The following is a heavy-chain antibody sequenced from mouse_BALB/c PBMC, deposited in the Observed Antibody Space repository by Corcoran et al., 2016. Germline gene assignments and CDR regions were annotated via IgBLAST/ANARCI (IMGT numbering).Heavy chain of an antibody. J-gene: IGHJ2*01. D-gene: IGHD1-2*01. CDR1: GYRFTSSV. CDR2: INPYNDGT. V-gene: IGHV1S136*01. CDR3: ARTLLRLPFFDY. Sequence: EDQIDQSHPEVVKHGASVKMSCKASGYRFTSSVMHWVKQKHGQGLEWLGYINPYNDGTKYNETIKGKATLTSDKSYSTAYMELSSLTSEDSAGYYGARTLLRLPFFDYWGQSTTLAVSS.